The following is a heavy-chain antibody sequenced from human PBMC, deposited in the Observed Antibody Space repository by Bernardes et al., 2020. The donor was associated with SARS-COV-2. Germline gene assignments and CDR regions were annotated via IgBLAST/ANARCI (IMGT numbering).Heavy chain of an antibody. CDR3: ATVVGYSYGGGWFDP. CDR1: GYTFTSYG. D-gene: IGHD5-18*01. V-gene: IGHV1-18*01. J-gene: IGHJ5*02. CDR2: ISADNGNT. Sequence: DAAQVSCKASGYTFTSYGISWVRQAPGQGLEWMGWISADNGNTTYAQKFQGRVTMTTDTSTSTGYMELRSLRSDDTAVYYCATVVGYSYGGGWFDPWGQGTLVTVSS.